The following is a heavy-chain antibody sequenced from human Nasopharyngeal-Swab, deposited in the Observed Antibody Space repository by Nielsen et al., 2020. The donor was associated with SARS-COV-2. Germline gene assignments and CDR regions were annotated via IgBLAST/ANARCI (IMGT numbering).Heavy chain of an antibody. CDR3: ARDQKLWFGESADYYYGMDV. CDR2: IYYSGST. D-gene: IGHD3-10*01. Sequence: SETLSLTCTVSGGSISSYYWSWIRQPPGKGLEWIGYIYYSGSTNYNPSLKSRVTISVDTSKNQFSLKLSSVTAADTAVYYCARDQKLWFGESADYYYGMDVWGQGTTVTVSS. J-gene: IGHJ6*02. CDR1: GGSISSYY. V-gene: IGHV4-59*12.